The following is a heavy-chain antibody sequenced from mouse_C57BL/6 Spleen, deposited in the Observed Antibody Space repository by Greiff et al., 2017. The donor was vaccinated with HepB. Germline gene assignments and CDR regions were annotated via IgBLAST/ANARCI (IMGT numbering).Heavy chain of an antibody. V-gene: IGHV5-6*01. CDR2: ISSGGSYP. CDR3: ARLGQGDY. J-gene: IGHJ2*01. D-gene: IGHD3-3*01. Sequence: EVKLMESGGDLVKPGGSLKLSCAASGFTFSSYGVSWVRQTPDKRLEWVATISSGGSYPYYPDSVKGRFTISRDNAKNTLYLQMSSLKSEDTAMYYCARLGQGDYWGQGTTLTVSS. CDR1: GFTFSSYG.